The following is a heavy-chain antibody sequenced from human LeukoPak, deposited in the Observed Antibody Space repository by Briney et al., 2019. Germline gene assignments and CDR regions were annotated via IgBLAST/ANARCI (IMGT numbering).Heavy chain of an antibody. V-gene: IGHV3-33*01. CDR3: ARESKTSGSPHNDV. CDR2: IWHDGTNE. J-gene: IGHJ3*01. D-gene: IGHD1-26*01. CDR1: GFTFSRYV. Sequence: GRSLRLSCAASGFTFSRYVMHWVRQAPGKGLEWVAVIWHDGTNENYADSVKGRFIISRDNSWNTVFLQIHDLRVEDTALYYCARESKTSGSPHNDVWGQGTMVTVSS.